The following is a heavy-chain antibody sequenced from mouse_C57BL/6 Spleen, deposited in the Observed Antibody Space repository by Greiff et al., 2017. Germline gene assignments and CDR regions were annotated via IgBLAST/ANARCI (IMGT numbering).Heavy chain of an antibody. V-gene: IGHV1-53*01. Sequence: QVQLKQPGTELVKPGASVKLSCKASGYTFTSYWMHWVKQRPGQGLEWIGNINPSNGGTNYNEKFKSKATLTVDKSSSTAYMQLSSLTSEDSAVYYCAKGRENLVYYDYDEGFAYWGQGTLVTVSA. CDR2: INPSNGGT. CDR1: GYTFTSYW. CDR3: AKGRENLVYYDYDEGFAY. D-gene: IGHD2-4*01. J-gene: IGHJ3*01.